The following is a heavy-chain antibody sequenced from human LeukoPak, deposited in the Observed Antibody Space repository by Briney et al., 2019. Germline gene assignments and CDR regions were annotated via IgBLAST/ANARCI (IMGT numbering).Heavy chain of an antibody. V-gene: IGHV1-69*04. CDR2: IIPMLGIA. CDR1: GGTFSNYA. Sequence: ASVKVSCKASGGTFSNYAISWVRQAPGQGLEWMGRIIPMLGIANYAQKFQGRVTITADKSTSTAYMELNSLRSDDTAVYYCARDQEAVTTDYFYYGMDVWGQGTTLTVSS. D-gene: IGHD4-11*01. J-gene: IGHJ6*02. CDR3: ARDQEAVTTDYFYYGMDV.